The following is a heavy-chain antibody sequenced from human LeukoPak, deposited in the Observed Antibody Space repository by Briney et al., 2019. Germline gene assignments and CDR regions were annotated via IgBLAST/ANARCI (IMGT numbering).Heavy chain of an antibody. J-gene: IGHJ5*02. D-gene: IGHD3-3*01. Sequence: SETLSLTCAVYGGSLSGYYWSWIRQPPGKGLEWIGEINHSGSTNYNPSLKSRVTISVDTSKNQFSLKLSSVTAADTAVYYCARGRMYYDFWSGYYTWDNWFDPWGQGTLVTVSS. CDR2: INHSGST. V-gene: IGHV4-34*01. CDR3: ARGRMYYDFWSGYYTWDNWFDP. CDR1: GGSLSGYY.